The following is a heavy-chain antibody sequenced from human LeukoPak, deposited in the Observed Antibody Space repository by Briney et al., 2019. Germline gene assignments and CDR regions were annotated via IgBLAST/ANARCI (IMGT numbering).Heavy chain of an antibody. CDR3: ARAGYGYYFDY. CDR2: ISSSSSTI. J-gene: IGHJ4*02. Sequence: GGSLRLSCAASGFTFSSYSMNWVRQAPGKGLEWVSYISSSSSTIYYADSVKGRFTISRDNAKNSLYLQVNSLRAEDTAVYYCARAGYGYYFDYWGQGTLVTVSS. D-gene: IGHD4-17*01. V-gene: IGHV3-48*01. CDR1: GFTFSSYS.